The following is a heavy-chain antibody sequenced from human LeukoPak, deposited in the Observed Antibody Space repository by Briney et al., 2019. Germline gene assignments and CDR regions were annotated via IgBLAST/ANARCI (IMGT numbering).Heavy chain of an antibody. CDR2: MNPGSGDT. CDR3: VAEGY. J-gene: IGHJ4*02. Sequence: ASVKVSCKASGYTFTTYDMTWVRQATGQGLEWMGWMNPGSGDTAYAQKFQDRVTMTRDTSISTAYMELSSLTSDDTAVYYCVAEGYWGQGTLVTVSS. CDR1: GYTFTTYD. V-gene: IGHV1-8*01.